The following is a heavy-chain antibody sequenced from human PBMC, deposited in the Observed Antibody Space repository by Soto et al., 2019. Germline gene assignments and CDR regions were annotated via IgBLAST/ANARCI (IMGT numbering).Heavy chain of an antibody. CDR3: AKDTEVRGYSYGAFDI. J-gene: IGHJ3*02. Sequence: PGGSLRLSCAASGFTFDDYTMHWVRQAPGKGLEWVSLISWDGGSTYYADSVKGRITISRDNSKNSLYLQMNSLRTEDTALYYCAKDTEVRGYSYGAFDIWGQGTMVTVSS. V-gene: IGHV3-43*01. CDR1: GFTFDDYT. D-gene: IGHD5-18*01. CDR2: ISWDGGST.